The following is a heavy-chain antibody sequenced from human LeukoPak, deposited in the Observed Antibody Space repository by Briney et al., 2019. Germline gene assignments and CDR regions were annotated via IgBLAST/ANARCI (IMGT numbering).Heavy chain of an antibody. D-gene: IGHD3-10*01. V-gene: IGHV3-66*01. CDR3: ARKVRGVCQY. CDR1: GFTVSSNY. Sequence: GGSLRLSCAASGFTVSSNYMSWVRQAPGKGLEWVSVIYSGGSTYYANSVKGRFTISRDNSKNTLYLQMNSLRAEDTAVYYCARKVRGVCQYWGQGTLVTVSS. J-gene: IGHJ4*02. CDR2: IYSGGST.